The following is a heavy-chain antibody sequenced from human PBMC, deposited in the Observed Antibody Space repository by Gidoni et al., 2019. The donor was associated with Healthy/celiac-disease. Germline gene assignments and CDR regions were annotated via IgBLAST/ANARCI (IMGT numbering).Heavy chain of an antibody. J-gene: IGHJ4*02. D-gene: IGHD6-13*01. V-gene: IGHV3-23*01. CDR2: ISGSGGST. Sequence: EVQLLESGGGLVQPGGSLRLSCAASGFTFRSYALSWVRQAPGKGLEWVSAISGSGGSTYYADSVKGRFTISRDNSKNTRYLQMNSLRAEDTAVYYCANLAGGKSLIIGSAGIDYWGQGTLVTVSS. CDR1: GFTFRSYA. CDR3: ANLAGGKSLIIGSAGIDY.